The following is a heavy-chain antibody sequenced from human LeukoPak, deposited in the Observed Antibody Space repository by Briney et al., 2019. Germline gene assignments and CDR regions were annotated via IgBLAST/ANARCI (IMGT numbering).Heavy chain of an antibody. CDR2: ISGSSGST. D-gene: IGHD3-10*01. J-gene: IGHJ4*02. CDR1: GFTFSSYA. CDR3: AKIGSHALWFGELLPAHFDY. V-gene: IGHV3-23*01. Sequence: QPGGSLRLSCAASGFTFSSYAMSWVRQAPGKGLEWVSAISGSSGSTYYADSVKGRFTISRDNSKNTLYLQMNSLRAEDTAVYYCAKIGSHALWFGELLPAHFDYWGQGTLVTVSS.